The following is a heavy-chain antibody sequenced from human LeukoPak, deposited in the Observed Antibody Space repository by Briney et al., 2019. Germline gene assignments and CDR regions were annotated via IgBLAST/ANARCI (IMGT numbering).Heavy chain of an antibody. J-gene: IGHJ3*02. V-gene: IGHV4-39*07. Sequence: SETLSLTCTVSGGSISSSSYYWGWIRQPPGKGLEWIGRIYTSGSTNYNPSLKSRVTISVDTSKNQFSLKLSSVTAADTAVYYCARDPRYCSGGSCYPGAFDIWGQGTMVTVSS. D-gene: IGHD2-15*01. CDR1: GGSISSSSYY. CDR2: IYTSGST. CDR3: ARDPRYCSGGSCYPGAFDI.